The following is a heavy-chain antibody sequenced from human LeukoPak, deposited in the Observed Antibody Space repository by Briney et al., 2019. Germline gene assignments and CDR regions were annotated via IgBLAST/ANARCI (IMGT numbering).Heavy chain of an antibody. Sequence: GGSLRLSCAASGFTFSSYGMHWIRQAPGKGLEWVAVISYDGSNKYYADSLKGRFTISRDNAKNTLYLQMNSLRAEDTAVYYCARGLGGYTSSQAYWGQGTPVTVSS. J-gene: IGHJ4*02. CDR2: ISYDGSNK. CDR1: GFTFSSYG. CDR3: ARGLGGYTSSQAY. D-gene: IGHD6-13*01. V-gene: IGHV3-30*03.